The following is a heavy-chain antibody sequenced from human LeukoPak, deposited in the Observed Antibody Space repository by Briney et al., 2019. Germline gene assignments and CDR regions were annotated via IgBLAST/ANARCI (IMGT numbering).Heavy chain of an antibody. J-gene: IGHJ3*02. CDR2: INPNSGDT. CDR3: AANYDILTGYYKNGFDI. CDR1: GYTFTDYY. D-gene: IGHD3-9*01. Sequence: GASVKVSCKASGYTFTDYYMNWVRQAPGQGLEWMGWINPNSGDTKYAQNFQGRVTMTRDTSISTAYMELSRLRSDDTAVYYCAANYDILTGYYKNGFDIWGQGTMVTVSS. V-gene: IGHV1-2*02.